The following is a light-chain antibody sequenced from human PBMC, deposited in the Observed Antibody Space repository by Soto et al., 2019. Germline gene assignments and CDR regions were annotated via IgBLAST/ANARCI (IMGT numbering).Light chain of an antibody. CDR3: SSYGSGSTPYV. V-gene: IGLV2-14*01. Sequence: QSVLTQPASVSGSPGQSITISCTGTSSDVGGYNCVSWYQQHPGKAPKLMIYDVTNRPSGVSNRFSGSKYGNTASLTISGLQAEDEADYYCSSYGSGSTPYVFGSGTKVTVL. CDR2: DVT. CDR1: SSDVGGYNC. J-gene: IGLJ1*01.